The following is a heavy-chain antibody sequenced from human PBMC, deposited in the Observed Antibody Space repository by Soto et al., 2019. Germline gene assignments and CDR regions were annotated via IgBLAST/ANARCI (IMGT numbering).Heavy chain of an antibody. CDR1: GGSVSSGSYY. CDR2: IYYSGST. J-gene: IGHJ4*02. D-gene: IGHD1-26*01. CDR3: ARDGGATEDF. V-gene: IGHV4-61*01. Sequence: QVQLQESGPGLVKPSETLSLTCTVSGGSVSSGSYYWSWIRQPPGKGLEWIGYIYYSGSTNYNPSLKTRLTISVDASKHQFSLKLSSVTAADTAVYYCARDGGATEDFWGQGTLVTVSS.